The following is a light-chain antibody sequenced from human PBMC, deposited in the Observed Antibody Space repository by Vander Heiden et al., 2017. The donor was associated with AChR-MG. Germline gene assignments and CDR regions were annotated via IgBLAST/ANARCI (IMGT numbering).Light chain of an antibody. V-gene: IGLV3-1*01. CDR1: VLGNKF. Sequence: SYDLIQPPSVSVSAGETASIPCSGDVLGNKFANWYKQKPGQSLVLLIYQNNKRPSGIPARFSGSNSGNIVTLTISATQAMDEADYYCQASGSGVVFGGGTKVTVL. CDR2: QNN. CDR3: QASGSGVV. J-gene: IGLJ2*01.